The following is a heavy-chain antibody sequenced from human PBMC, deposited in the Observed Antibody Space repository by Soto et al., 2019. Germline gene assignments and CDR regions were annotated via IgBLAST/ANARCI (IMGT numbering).Heavy chain of an antibody. Sequence: QVHLVESGGGVVQPGRSLRLSCAASGFTFSRYGMNWVRQAPGKGLEWVAGIGHDGSTTYYADSVKGRLTISRDNSNNTMRVQMINRRVEGTAVYYGARDRVSYRSYGDAVHIWGQGPMVTVSS. D-gene: IGHD5-12*01. CDR2: IGHDGSTT. J-gene: IGHJ3*02. CDR3: ARDRVSYRSYGDAVHI. V-gene: IGHV3-33*01. CDR1: GFTFSRYG.